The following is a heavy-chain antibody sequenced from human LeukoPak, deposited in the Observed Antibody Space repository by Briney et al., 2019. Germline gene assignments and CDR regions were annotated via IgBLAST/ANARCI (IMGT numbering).Heavy chain of an antibody. J-gene: IGHJ1*01. CDR3: AKTPQGDSSGYPEYFQH. Sequence: GGSLRLSCAASGFTFSNYAMSWVRQAPGKGLEWVSAITGSGGSTNSADSVKGRFTISRDNSKNTLYLQMNSLRAEDTAVYYCAKTPQGDSSGYPEYFQHWGQGTLVTVSS. CDR2: ITGSGGST. V-gene: IGHV3-23*01. CDR1: GFTFSNYA. D-gene: IGHD3-22*01.